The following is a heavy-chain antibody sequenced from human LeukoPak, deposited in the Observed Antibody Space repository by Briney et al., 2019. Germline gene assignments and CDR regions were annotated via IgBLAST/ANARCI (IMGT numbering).Heavy chain of an antibody. CDR2: ISYDGSNK. J-gene: IGHJ6*02. CDR1: GFTFSSYG. CDR3: TTDPNYDILTGYWYYYGMDV. Sequence: GRSLRLSCAASGFTFSSYGMHWVRQAPGKGLEWVAVISYDGSNKYYADSVKGRFTISRDNSKNTLYLQMNSLRAEDTAVYYCTTDPNYDILTGYWYYYGMDVWGQGTTVTVSS. V-gene: IGHV3-30*03. D-gene: IGHD3-9*01.